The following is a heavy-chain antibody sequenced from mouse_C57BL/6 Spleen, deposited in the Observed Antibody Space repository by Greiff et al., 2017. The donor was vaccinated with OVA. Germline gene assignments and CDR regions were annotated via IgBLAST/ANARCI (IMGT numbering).Heavy chain of an antibody. V-gene: IGHV1-42*01. CDR3: ARNGKLALFFDY. D-gene: IGHD1-1*01. Sequence: EVKLQESGPELVKPGASVKISCKASGYSFTGYYMNWVKQSPEKSLEWIGEINPSTGGTTYNQKFKAKATLTVDKSSSTAYMQLKSLTSEDSAVYYCARNGKLALFFDYWGQGTTLTVSS. CDR2: INPSTGGT. CDR1: GYSFTGYY. J-gene: IGHJ2*01.